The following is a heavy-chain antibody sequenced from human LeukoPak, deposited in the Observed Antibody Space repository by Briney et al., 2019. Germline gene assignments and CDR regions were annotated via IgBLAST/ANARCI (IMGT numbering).Heavy chain of an antibody. D-gene: IGHD3-10*01. Sequence: SETLSLTCTVSGDSISSSNCYWGWIRQPPGKGLEWIGYIYYSGSTNYNPSLKSRVTISVDTSKNQFSLKLSSVTAADTAVYYCARAGSITMVRGVRSGAYMDVWGKGTTVTVSS. CDR1: GDSISSSNCY. CDR3: ARAGSITMVRGVRSGAYMDV. J-gene: IGHJ6*03. CDR2: IYYSGST. V-gene: IGHV4-61*05.